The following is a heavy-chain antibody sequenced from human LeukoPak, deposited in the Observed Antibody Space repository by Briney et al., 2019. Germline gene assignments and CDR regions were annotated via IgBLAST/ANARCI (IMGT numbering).Heavy chain of an antibody. V-gene: IGHV1-3*01. CDR3: ARGITMVRGVINQTPDY. CDR2: INAGNGNT. Sequence: ASVKVSCKASGYTFTSYAMHWVRQAPGQRLEWMGWINAGNGNTKYSQKFQGRVTITRDTSASTAYMELSSLRSEDTAVYYCARGITMVRGVINQTPDYWGQGTLVTVSS. CDR1: GYTFTSYA. D-gene: IGHD3-10*01. J-gene: IGHJ4*02.